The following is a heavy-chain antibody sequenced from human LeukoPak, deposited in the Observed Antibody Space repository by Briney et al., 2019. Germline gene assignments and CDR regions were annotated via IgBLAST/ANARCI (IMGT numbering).Heavy chain of an antibody. CDR2: MKQDGSER. Sequence: GGSLRLSCAASGFTFSAYWMAWVRQAPGKGLERVANMKQDGSERYYLDSVKGRFTISRDNAKNSLYLQMGSLRVEDTATYYCAKGYSGSWDYWGQGTLVTVSS. CDR3: AKGYSGSWDY. J-gene: IGHJ4*02. CDR1: GFTFSAYW. D-gene: IGHD6-13*01. V-gene: IGHV3-7*01.